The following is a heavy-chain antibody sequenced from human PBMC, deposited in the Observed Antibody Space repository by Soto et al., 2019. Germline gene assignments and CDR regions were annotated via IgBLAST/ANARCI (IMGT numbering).Heavy chain of an antibody. J-gene: IGHJ6*02. D-gene: IGHD1-1*01. Sequence: GGSLRLSCAASGFTFSNNAMNWVRQAPGKGLEWVSGISGTGCSTYYADSVKGRFTISRDSSNNTLYLQMNSLSEEDTAIYYFAEAQQAQAHDDYGMDVWGQGTLVTVSS. CDR2: ISGTGCST. CDR3: AEAQQAQAHDDYGMDV. V-gene: IGHV3-23*01. CDR1: GFTFSNNA.